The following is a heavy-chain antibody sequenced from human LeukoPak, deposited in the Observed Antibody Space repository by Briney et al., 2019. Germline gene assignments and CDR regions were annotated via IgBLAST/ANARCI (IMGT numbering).Heavy chain of an antibody. J-gene: IGHJ5*02. V-gene: IGHV1-46*01. CDR2: INPSGGST. D-gene: IGHD2-21*02. CDR1: GYTFTSYY. CDR3: AREETAAYCGGDCYQTRNWFDP. Sequence: ASVKVSCKASGYTFTSYYMHWVRQVPGQGLEWMGIINPSGGSTSYAQKFQGRVTMTRDTSTSTVYMELSSLRSEDTAVYYCAREETAAYCGGDCYQTRNWFDPWGQGTLVTVSS.